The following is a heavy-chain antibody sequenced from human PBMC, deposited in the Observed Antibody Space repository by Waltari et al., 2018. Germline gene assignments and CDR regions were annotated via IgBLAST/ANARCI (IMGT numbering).Heavy chain of an antibody. CDR3: ARVPTYYYYGMDV. CDR1: GFTVSSNY. J-gene: IGHJ6*02. V-gene: IGHV3-66*02. CDR2: IYRGGST. Sequence: EVQLVESGGGLVQPGGSLRLSCAASGFTVSSNYMSWVRQAPGKGLEWVSVIYRGGSTYYADSVKGRFTISRDNSKNTLYLQMNSLRAEDTAVYYCARVPTYYYYGMDVSGQGTTVIVSS.